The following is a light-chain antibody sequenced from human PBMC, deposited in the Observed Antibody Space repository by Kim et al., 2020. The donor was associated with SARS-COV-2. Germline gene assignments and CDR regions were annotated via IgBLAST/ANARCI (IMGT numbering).Light chain of an antibody. CDR1: NIGSKN. J-gene: IGLJ3*02. CDR3: QVWDTGSDHWV. CDR2: YDR. Sequence: PGQTARITCGGNNIGSKNVHWYQQKPGQAPVLVIYYDRDRPSGIPERFSGSNSGNTATLTISRAEAGDEADYYCQVWDTGSDHWVFGGGTQLTVL. V-gene: IGLV3-21*04.